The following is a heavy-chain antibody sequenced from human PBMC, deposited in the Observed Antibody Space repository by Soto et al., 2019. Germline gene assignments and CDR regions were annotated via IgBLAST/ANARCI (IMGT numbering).Heavy chain of an antibody. CDR2: INHSGST. V-gene: IGHV4-34*01. CDR3: ERERIAAAGTFTWWFDP. D-gene: IGHD6-13*01. Sequence: PSETLSLTCAVYGGSFSGYYWSWIRQPPGKGLEWIGEINHSGSTNYNPSLKSRVTISVDTSKNQFSLKLSSVTAADTAVYYCERERIAAAGTFTWWFDPWGQGTLVT. CDR1: GGSFSGYY. J-gene: IGHJ5*02.